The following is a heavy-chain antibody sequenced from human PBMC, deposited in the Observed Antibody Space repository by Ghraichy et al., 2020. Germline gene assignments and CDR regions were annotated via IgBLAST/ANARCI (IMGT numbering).Heavy chain of an antibody. V-gene: IGHV1-2*02. D-gene: IGHD3-22*01. CDR1: GYTFTGYY. Sequence: ASVKVSCKASGYTFTGYYIHWVRQAPGQGLEWMGWINPNSGGTNYAQKFQGRVTMTRDTSISTAYMDLSRLRSDDTALYYCARRHYDSSGYYHFDSWGQRTLVTVSS. CDR3: ARRHYDSSGYYHFDS. CDR2: INPNSGGT. J-gene: IGHJ4*02.